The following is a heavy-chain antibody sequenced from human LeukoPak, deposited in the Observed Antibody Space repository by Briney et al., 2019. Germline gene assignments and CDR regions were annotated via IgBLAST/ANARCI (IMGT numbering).Heavy chain of an antibody. V-gene: IGHV4-59*01. CDR2: IYYSGST. CDR3: AGASYDSSGVH. Sequence: SETLSVTCTLSGGSISSYYWSWIRQPPGKGLEWIGYIYYSGSTNYNPSLKSRVTISVDTSKNQFSLKLSSVTAADTAVYYCAGASYDSSGVHWGQGTLVTVSS. D-gene: IGHD3-22*01. J-gene: IGHJ4*02. CDR1: GGSISSYY.